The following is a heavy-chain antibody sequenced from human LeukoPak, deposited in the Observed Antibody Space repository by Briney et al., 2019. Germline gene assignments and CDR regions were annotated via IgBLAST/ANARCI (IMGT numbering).Heavy chain of an antibody. Sequence: ASVKVSCKASGYTFTSYDINWVRQATGQGLEWMGWMNPNSGNTGYAQKFQGRVTITRNTSISTAYMELSSLRSEDTAVYYCARARTWSGYYGLKPGYYYYMDVWGKGTTVTVSS. D-gene: IGHD3-3*01. V-gene: IGHV1-8*03. CDR1: GYTFTSYD. J-gene: IGHJ6*03. CDR2: MNPNSGNT. CDR3: ARARTWSGYYGLKPGYYYYMDV.